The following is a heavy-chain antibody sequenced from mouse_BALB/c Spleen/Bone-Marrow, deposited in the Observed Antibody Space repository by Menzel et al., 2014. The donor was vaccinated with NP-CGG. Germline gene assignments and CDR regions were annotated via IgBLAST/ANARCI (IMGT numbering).Heavy chain of an antibody. CDR2: ISSGSSTI. J-gene: IGHJ2*01. Sequence: DVMLVESGGGLVQPGGSRKLSCAASGFTFSSFGMHWVRLAPERGLEWVAYISSGSSTIFYADTVKGRFTISRDNPKNTLFLQMTSLRSEDTAMYYCARGGNWEDFDYWGQGTTLTVSS. CDR1: GFTFSSFG. V-gene: IGHV5-17*02. D-gene: IGHD4-1*01. CDR3: ARGGNWEDFDY.